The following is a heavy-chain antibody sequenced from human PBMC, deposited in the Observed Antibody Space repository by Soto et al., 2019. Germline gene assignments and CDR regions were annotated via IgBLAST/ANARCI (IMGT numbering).Heavy chain of an antibody. CDR3: ARDPLLRPSWFDP. D-gene: IGHD3-3*01. V-gene: IGHV3-21*01. J-gene: IGHJ5*02. Sequence: PGGSLIISCAASGFTFSSYSMNWVRQAPGKGLEWVSSISSSSSYIYYADSVKGRFTISRDNAKNSLYLQMNSLRAEDTAVYYCARDPLLRPSWFDPWGQGTLVTVSS. CDR1: GFTFSSYS. CDR2: ISSSSSYI.